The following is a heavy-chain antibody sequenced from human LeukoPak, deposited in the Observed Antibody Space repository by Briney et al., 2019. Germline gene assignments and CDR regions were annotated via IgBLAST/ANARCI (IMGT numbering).Heavy chain of an antibody. V-gene: IGHV3-30*02. J-gene: IGHJ4*02. CDR2: IRYDGSNK. CDR1: GFTFSSYG. D-gene: IGHD5-18*01. Sequence: GGSLRLSCAASGFTFSSYGMHWVRQAPGKGLEWVAFIRYDGSNKYYADSVKGRFTISRDNSKNTLYLQMNSLRAEDTAVHYCAKERDTAMVTIDYWGQGTLVTVSS. CDR3: AKERDTAMVTIDY.